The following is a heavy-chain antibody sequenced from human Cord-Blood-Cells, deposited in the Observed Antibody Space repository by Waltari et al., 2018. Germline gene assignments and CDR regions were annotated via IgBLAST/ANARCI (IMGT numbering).Heavy chain of an antibody. CDR1: GFTFSSYA. V-gene: IGHV3-30-3*01. CDR3: ARDPTSGYSSSWYYFDY. J-gene: IGHJ4*02. D-gene: IGHD6-13*01. CDR2: ISYDGSNK. Sequence: QVQLVESGGGVVQPGRSLRLSCAASGFTFSSYAMHWVRQAPGKGLAWVAVISYDGSNKYYADSVKGRFTISRDNSKNTLYLQMNSLRAEDTAVYYCARDPTSGYSSSWYYFDYWGQGTLVTVSS.